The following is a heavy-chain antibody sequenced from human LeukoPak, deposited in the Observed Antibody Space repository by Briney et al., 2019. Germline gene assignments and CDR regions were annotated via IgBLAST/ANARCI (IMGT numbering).Heavy chain of an antibody. CDR3: ATNPPGRTYLQD. CDR2: INWIGDTT. CDR1: GFTFDNYG. D-gene: IGHD1-1*01. Sequence: GGSLRLSCAASGFTFDNYGMTWVRQVPGKGVKWIAEINWIGDTTRYGDSVKGRFTISRDNAKNSLDLQINSLRVEDTAFYYCATNPPGRTYLQDWGQGTLVTVSS. V-gene: IGHV3-20*04. J-gene: IGHJ1*01.